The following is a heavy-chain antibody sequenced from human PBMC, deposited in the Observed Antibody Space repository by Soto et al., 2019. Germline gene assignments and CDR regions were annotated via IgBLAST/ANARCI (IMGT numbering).Heavy chain of an antibody. Sequence: EVQLLESGGGLVQPGGSLRLSCAASGFTFSSYAMSWVRQAPGKGLEWVSAISGSGGTTYYADSVKGRFTISRDNSKNALYLQMNSMRAEDTAVYYCAKSFRGYSYGYFDYWGQGTMVTVSS. CDR2: ISGSGGTT. CDR3: AKSFRGYSYGYFDY. V-gene: IGHV3-23*01. D-gene: IGHD5-18*01. CDR1: GFTFSSYA. J-gene: IGHJ4*02.